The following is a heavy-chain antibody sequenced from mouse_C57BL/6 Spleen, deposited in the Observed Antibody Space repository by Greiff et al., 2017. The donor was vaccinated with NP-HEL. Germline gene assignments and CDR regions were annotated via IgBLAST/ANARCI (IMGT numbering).Heavy chain of an antibody. CDR1: GFSLTSYG. CDR3: AKNLYGSSPSYAMDY. V-gene: IGHV2-5*01. D-gene: IGHD1-1*01. J-gene: IGHJ4*01. CDR2: IWRGGST. Sequence: QVQLKESGPGLVQPSQSLSITCTVSGFSLTSYGVHWVRQSPGKGLEWLGVIWRGGSTDYNAAFMSRLSITKDNSKSQVFFKMNSLQADDTAIYYCAKNLYGSSPSYAMDYWGQGTSVTVSS.